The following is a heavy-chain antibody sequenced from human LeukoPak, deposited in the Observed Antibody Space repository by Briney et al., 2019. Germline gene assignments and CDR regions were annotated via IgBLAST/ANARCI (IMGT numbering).Heavy chain of an antibody. CDR3: AKSGYCSSTSCYTTGEFDY. D-gene: IGHD2-2*02. Sequence: PSGGSLRLSCAASGFTFITYAMSWVRQAPGKGLEWVSAISNSGGSTYYADSVKGRFTISRDNSKNTLYLQMNSLRAEDTAVYYCAKSGYCSSTSCYTTGEFDYWGQGTLVTVSS. V-gene: IGHV3-23*01. CDR2: ISNSGGST. CDR1: GFTFITYA. J-gene: IGHJ4*02.